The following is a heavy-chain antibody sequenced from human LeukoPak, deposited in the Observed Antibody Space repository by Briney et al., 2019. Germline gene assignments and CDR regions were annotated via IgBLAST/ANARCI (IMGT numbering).Heavy chain of an antibody. Sequence: ASETLSLTCTVSGGSISSYYWSWIRQPPGKGLEWIGYIYYSGSTNYNPSLKSRVTISVDTSKNQFSLKLSSVTAADTAVYYCARDGGYSYGTHYYFDYWGQGTLVTVSS. CDR3: ARDGGYSYGTHYYFDY. J-gene: IGHJ4*02. D-gene: IGHD5-18*01. CDR2: IYYSGST. CDR1: GGSISSYY. V-gene: IGHV4-59*01.